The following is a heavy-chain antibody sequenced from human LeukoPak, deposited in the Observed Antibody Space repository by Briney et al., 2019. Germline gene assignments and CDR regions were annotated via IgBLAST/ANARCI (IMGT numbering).Heavy chain of an antibody. CDR1: GFTFSNYW. CDR2: VNGDGSEK. CDR3: ARGAYWAFDQ. Sequence: SGGSLRLSCAASGFTFSNYWMSSVRQAPGKGLEWVANVNGDGSEKRYVDSVKGRFTISRDNAKNSLYLQMSSLRSEDTAVYYCARGAYWAFDQWGQGTLVTLSS. J-gene: IGHJ4*02. D-gene: IGHD2-8*02. V-gene: IGHV3-7*04.